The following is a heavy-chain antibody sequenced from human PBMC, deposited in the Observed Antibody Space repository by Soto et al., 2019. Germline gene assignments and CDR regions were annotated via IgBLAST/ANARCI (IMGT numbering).Heavy chain of an antibody. CDR1: GGSVSSGSYY. D-gene: IGHD2-15*01. CDR3: ALYCSGGSCYWSRDNWFDP. CDR2: IYYSGST. Sequence: QVQLQESGPGLVKPSETLSLTCTVSGGSVSSGSYYWSWIRQPPGKGLEWIGYIYYSGSTNYNPSLKSRVTISVDTSKNQFSLKLSSVTAADTAVYYCALYCSGGSCYWSRDNWFDPWGQGTLVTVSS. J-gene: IGHJ5*02. V-gene: IGHV4-61*01.